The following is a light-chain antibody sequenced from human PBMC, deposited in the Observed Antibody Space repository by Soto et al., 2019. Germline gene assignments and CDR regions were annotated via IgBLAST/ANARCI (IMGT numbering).Light chain of an antibody. Sequence: IVLTQSPGTLSLSPGERTTLSYRASQSISRYLAWYQQKPGQGPRLLIYGASSRATGTPDRFSGSGSGTDFTLTINRLEPEDFALYYCQQYGSSPPTFGQGSKVDI. CDR2: GAS. CDR1: QSISRY. CDR3: QQYGSSPPT. J-gene: IGKJ1*01. V-gene: IGKV3-20*01.